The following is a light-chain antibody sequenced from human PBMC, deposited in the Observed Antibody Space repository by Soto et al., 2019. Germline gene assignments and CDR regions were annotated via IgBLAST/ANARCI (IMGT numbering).Light chain of an antibody. J-gene: IGKJ1*01. CDR1: QSISSW. CDR2: RAS. CDR3: QQYNSYWT. Sequence: DIQMTQSPSTLSASVGDRVTITCRASQSISSWLAWYQQKPGKAPNLLIYRASTLESGVPSRSSGSGSGTEFTLTISSLQPDDFATYYCQQYNSYWTFGQGTKVDIK. V-gene: IGKV1-5*03.